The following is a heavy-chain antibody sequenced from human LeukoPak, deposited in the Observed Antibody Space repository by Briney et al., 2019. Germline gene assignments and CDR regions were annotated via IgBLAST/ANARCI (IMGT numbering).Heavy chain of an antibody. D-gene: IGHD3-9*01. CDR3: ARETSEDYDILTGYLS. J-gene: IGHJ5*02. CDR2: INAGNGNT. Sequence: ASVKVSCKASGYTFNSYAMHWVRQAPGQRLEWMGWINAGNGNTKYSQKFQGRVTITRDTSASTAYMELSSLRSEDTAVYYCARETSEDYDILTGYLSWGQGTLVTVSS. V-gene: IGHV1-3*01. CDR1: GYTFNSYA.